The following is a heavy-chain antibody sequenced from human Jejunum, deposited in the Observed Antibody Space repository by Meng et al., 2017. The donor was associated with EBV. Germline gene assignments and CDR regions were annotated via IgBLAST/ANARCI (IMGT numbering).Heavy chain of an antibody. CDR1: GYTFTNYA. J-gene: IGHJ5*02. Sequence: QVQLLQSGSELKKPXXXXKXSCKASGYTFTNYAMNWVRQAPGQGLEWMGWINTNTGNPTYAQGFTGRFVFSLDTSVSTAYLQISSLKAEDSAVYYCARGTGVTMIPWGQGTLVTVSS. V-gene: IGHV7-4-1*02. CDR3: ARGTGVTMIP. CDR2: INTNTGNP. D-gene: IGHD3-22*01.